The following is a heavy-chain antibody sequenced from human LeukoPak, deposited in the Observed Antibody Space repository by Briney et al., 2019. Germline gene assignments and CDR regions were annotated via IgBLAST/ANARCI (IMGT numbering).Heavy chain of an antibody. D-gene: IGHD3-22*01. CDR1: GGTFISYA. Sequence: ASVTVSCKASGGTFISYAISWLRQAPGQGLELMGRIIPIFGSANYAQKFQGRVTIPPDESTSTAYMELSSLRSEDTAVYYCARDASYLNYYDSSGYGYWGQGTLVTVSS. CDR2: IIPIFGSA. CDR3: ARDASYLNYYDSSGYGY. V-gene: IGHV1-69*13. J-gene: IGHJ4*02.